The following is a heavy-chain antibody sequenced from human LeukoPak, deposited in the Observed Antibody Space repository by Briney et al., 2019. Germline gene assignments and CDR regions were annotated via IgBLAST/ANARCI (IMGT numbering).Heavy chain of an antibody. V-gene: IGHV1-18*01. CDR2: ISAYNGNT. CDR3: ASSVVFGDLDAFDI. J-gene: IGHJ3*02. Sequence: ASVKVSCEASGYTFTSYGISWVRQAPGQGLEWMGWISAYNGNTNYAQKLQGRVTMTRDTSISTAYMELSRLRSDDTAVYYCASSVVFGDLDAFDIWGQGTMVTVSS. CDR1: GYTFTSYG. D-gene: IGHD4-17*01.